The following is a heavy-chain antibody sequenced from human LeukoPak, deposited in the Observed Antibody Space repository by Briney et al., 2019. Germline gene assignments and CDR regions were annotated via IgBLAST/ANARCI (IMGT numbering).Heavy chain of an antibody. J-gene: IGHJ4*02. D-gene: IGHD6-13*01. CDR3: ARSAYSSSSYGTHFDY. Sequence: GASVKVSCKASGYTFTSYYMHWVRQAPGQGLEWMGIINPSGGSTSYAQKFQGRVTMTRDTSTSTVYMELSSLRSEDTAVYYCARSAYSSSSYGTHFDYWGQGTLVTVSS. CDR2: INPSGGST. CDR1: GYTFTSYY. V-gene: IGHV1-46*01.